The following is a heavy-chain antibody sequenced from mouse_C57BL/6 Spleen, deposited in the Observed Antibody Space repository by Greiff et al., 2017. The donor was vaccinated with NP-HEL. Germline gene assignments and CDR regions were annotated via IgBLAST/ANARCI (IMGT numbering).Heavy chain of an antibody. J-gene: IGHJ3*01. V-gene: IGHV5-9-1*02. CDR1: GFTFSSYA. Sequence: EVKLMESGEGLVKPGGSLKLSCAASGFTFSSYAMSWVRQTPEKRLEWVAYISSGGDYIYYADTVKGRFTISRDNARNTLYLQMSSLKSEDTAMYYCTSTMITTGQAYWGQGTLVTVSA. D-gene: IGHD2-4*01. CDR3: TSTMITTGQAY. CDR2: ISSGGDYI.